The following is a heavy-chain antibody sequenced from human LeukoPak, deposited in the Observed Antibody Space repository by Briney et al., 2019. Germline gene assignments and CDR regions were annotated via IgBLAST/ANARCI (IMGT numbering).Heavy chain of an antibody. CDR1: GFTFSSYA. D-gene: IGHD6-13*01. V-gene: IGHV3-23*01. Sequence: GGSLRLSCAASGFTFSSYAMSWVRQAPGKGLEWVSAISGSGGFTYYADSVKGRFTISRDTSKNTLYLQMNSLRVEDTAIYYCAKAWSSWYFDYWGQGTLVTVSS. J-gene: IGHJ4*02. CDR2: ISGSGGFT. CDR3: AKAWSSWYFDY.